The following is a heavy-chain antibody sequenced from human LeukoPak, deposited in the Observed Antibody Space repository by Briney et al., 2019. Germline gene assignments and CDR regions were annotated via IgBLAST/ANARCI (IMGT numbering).Heavy chain of an antibody. CDR2: ISGSGGST. CDR1: GFTFSSYG. J-gene: IGHJ4*02. V-gene: IGHV3-23*01. CDR3: ARASKGYFDY. Sequence: GGSLRLSCAASGFTFSSYGMSWVRQAPGKGLEWVSAISGSGGSTYYADSVKGRFTIPRDNSKNTLYLQMNSLRAEDTAVYYCARASKGYFDYWGQGTLVTVSS.